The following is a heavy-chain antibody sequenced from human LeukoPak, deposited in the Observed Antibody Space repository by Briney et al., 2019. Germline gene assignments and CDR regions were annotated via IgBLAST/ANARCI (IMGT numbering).Heavy chain of an antibody. CDR3: ASYVDYGDYNSENGMDV. J-gene: IGHJ6*02. CDR1: GYTFTSYA. V-gene: IGHV7-4-1*02. D-gene: IGHD4-17*01. CDR2: INTNTGNP. Sequence: VASVKVSCKASGYTFTSYAMNWVRQAPGQGLEWMGWINTNTGNPTYAQGFTGRFVFSLDTSVSTAYLQISSLKAEDTAVYYCASYVDYGDYNSENGMDVWGQGTTVTVSS.